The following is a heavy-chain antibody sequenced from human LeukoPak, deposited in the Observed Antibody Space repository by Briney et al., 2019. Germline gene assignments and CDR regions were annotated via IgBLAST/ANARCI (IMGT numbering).Heavy chain of an antibody. CDR3: ARHLLYGGHFNHFDY. J-gene: IGHJ4*02. V-gene: IGHV1-2*02. CDR1: GYTFTGYY. CDR2: INPNSGGT. D-gene: IGHD4-23*01. Sequence: ASVKVSCKASGYTFTGYYMHWVRQAPGQGLEWMGWINPNSGGTNYAQKFQGRVTMTRDTSISTAYMELSRLRSDDTAVYYCARHLLYGGHFNHFDYWGQGTLVTVSS.